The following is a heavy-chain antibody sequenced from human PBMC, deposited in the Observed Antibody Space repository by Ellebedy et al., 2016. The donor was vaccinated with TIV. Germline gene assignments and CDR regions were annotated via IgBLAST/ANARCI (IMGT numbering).Heavy chain of an antibody. J-gene: IGHJ4*02. Sequence: ESLKISCAASGFTFTSYWMSWVRQPPGKGLEWIGEINHSGSTNYNPSLKSRVTISVDTSKNQFSLKLSSVTAADTAVYYCARMGRSWGQGTLVTVSS. D-gene: IGHD3-16*01. V-gene: IGHV4-34*01. CDR1: GFTFTSYW. CDR3: ARMGRS. CDR2: INHSGST.